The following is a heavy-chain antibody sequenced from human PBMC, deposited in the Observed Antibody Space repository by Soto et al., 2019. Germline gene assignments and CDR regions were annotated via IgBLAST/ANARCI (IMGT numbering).Heavy chain of an antibody. CDR3: ARRGSGSYSDY. J-gene: IGHJ4*02. V-gene: IGHV3-33*01. Sequence: GGSLRLSCAASGFTFSSYGMHLVRQAPGKGLEWVAVIWYDGSNKYYADSVKGRFTISRDNSKNTLYLQMNSLRAEDTAVYYCARRGSGSYSDYWGQGTLVTVSS. D-gene: IGHD3-10*01. CDR2: IWYDGSNK. CDR1: GFTFSSYG.